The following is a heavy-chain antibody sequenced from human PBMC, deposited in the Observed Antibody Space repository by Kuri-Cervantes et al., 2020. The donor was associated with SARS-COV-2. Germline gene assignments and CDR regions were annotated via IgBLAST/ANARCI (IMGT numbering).Heavy chain of an antibody. CDR1: GFSLSTSGVG. V-gene: IGHV2-5*02. CDR2: IYWDDDK. D-gene: IGHD5-18*01. CDR3: AHVGCSYPLWYFDY. Sequence: SGPTLVKPTQTLTLTCTFSGFSLSTSGVGVGWIRQPPGKALEWLALIYWDDDKRYSPSLKSRLTITKDTSKNQVVLTMTNMDPVDTATYYCAHVGCSYPLWYFDYWGQGTLVTVSS. J-gene: IGHJ4*02.